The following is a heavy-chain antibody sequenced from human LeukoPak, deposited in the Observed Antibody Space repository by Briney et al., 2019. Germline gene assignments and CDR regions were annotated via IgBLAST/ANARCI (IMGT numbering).Heavy chain of an antibody. J-gene: IGHJ6*02. Sequence: GRSLRLSCTAPGFTFSSYAIHWIRQAPGKGLEWVALVWHDGSNKYYADSVKGRLTISRDNSKNTLYLQMNSLRAEDTAVYYCATSGGYSYYYGMDVWGQGTTVTVSS. CDR3: ATSGGYSYYYGMDV. D-gene: IGHD3-22*01. CDR1: GFTFSSYA. V-gene: IGHV3-33*01. CDR2: VWHDGSNK.